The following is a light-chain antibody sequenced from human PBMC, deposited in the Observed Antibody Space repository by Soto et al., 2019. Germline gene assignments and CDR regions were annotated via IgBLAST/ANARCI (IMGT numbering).Light chain of an antibody. CDR1: QSLIHSDGSTY. V-gene: IGKV2-30*02. Sequence: DVVMTQSPLSLPVTLGQPASISCTSSQSLIHSDGSTYLSWFQQRPGQSPRRLIYEVSDRDSGVPDRFXXXGSGXDXXXXXXRVEAEDVGVYYCMQGTHWPWTFGQGTEVEIK. CDR3: MQGTHWPWT. J-gene: IGKJ1*01. CDR2: EVS.